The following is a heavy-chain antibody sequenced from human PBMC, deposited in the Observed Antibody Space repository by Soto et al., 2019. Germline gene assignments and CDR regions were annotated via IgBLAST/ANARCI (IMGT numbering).Heavy chain of an antibody. CDR1: GGSISSSSYY. CDR2: IYYTGNT. J-gene: IGHJ5*02. CDR3: ARPVSPRTSTAWFDP. Sequence: SETLSLTCTVSGGSISSSSYYWGWFRQPPGKGLEWIGNIYYTGNTRYNPSLESRVTISVDTSKNQFYLKLTSVTAADTALYYCARPVSPRTSTAWFDPWGQGTLVTVSS. V-gene: IGHV4-61*05.